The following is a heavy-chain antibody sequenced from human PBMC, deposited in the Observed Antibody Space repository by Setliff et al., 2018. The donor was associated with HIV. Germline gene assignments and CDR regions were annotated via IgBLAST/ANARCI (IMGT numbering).Heavy chain of an antibody. CDR3: VRRDVSFLFGQFDS. D-gene: IGHD3-10*02. CDR2: IYDGGTT. J-gene: IGHJ4*02. V-gene: IGHV4-38-2*01. CDR1: GYSINNIHY. Sequence: PSETLSLTCDVSGYSINNIHYWDWIRQSPGKGLECLGNIYDGGTTYHNPSLKGRVTISIDISKAQFSLKLISVTAADTAVYYCVRRDVSFLFGQFDSWGQGILVTVSS.